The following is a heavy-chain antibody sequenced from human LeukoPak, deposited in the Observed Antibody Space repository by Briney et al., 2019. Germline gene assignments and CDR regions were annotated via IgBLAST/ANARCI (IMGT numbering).Heavy chain of an antibody. CDR1: RINFADYA. J-gene: IGHJ4*02. CDR3: AKESGKFDY. CDR2: ISADGGST. V-gene: IGHV3-43*02. Sequence: GGSLRLSCVVSRINFADYAMHWVRQPPGKGLEWVSLISADGGSTFSADSVKGRFSISRDNSKNSLYLQMNSLGSEDTAMYYCAKESGKFDYWGQGTLVAVSS.